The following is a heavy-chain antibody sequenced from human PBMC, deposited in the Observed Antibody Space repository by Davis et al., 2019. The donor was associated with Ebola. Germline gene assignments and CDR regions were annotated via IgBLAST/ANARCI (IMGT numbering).Heavy chain of an antibody. J-gene: IGHJ4*02. D-gene: IGHD3-22*01. CDR2: IIPIFDTA. Sequence: SVKVSCKASGGTFSSYAISWVRQAPGQGLEWVGGIIPIFDTATYAHNFQHRVTITADESRITAYLELSSLRSEDTAVYYCAKDRYYDNSPLYFESESWGQGTLVTVSS. V-gene: IGHV1-69*13. CDR1: GGTFSSYA. CDR3: AKDRYYDNSPLYFESES.